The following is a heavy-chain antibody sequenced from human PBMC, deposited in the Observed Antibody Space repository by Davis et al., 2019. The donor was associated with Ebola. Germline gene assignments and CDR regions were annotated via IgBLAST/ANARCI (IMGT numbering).Heavy chain of an antibody. CDR1: RGSIKSGYYY. CDR2: VYSTGDA. Sequence: PSETLSLTCTVSRGSIKSGYYYWSWVRQHPDKSLEWIGYVYSTGDAFYNPSLNSRATISIDTSKNQFSLNLTSVTVADTAVYYCASGSGYTFDYWGQGTLVTVSS. D-gene: IGHD3-22*01. J-gene: IGHJ4*02. CDR3: ASGSGYTFDY. V-gene: IGHV4-31*03.